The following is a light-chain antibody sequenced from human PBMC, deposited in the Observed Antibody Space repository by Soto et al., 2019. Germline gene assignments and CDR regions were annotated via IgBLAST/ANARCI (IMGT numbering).Light chain of an antibody. Sequence: DIHMTQSPSSLSASVGYRFTIACRASQSISSYLNWYQQKPGKAPKLLIYAASSLQSGVPSRLSGSGSGTDLTLTISSMKNEDFETYYCQRSYSNTVTFGHGTKVDIK. CDR1: QSISSY. CDR2: AAS. CDR3: QRSYSNTVT. J-gene: IGKJ1*01. V-gene: IGKV1-39*01.